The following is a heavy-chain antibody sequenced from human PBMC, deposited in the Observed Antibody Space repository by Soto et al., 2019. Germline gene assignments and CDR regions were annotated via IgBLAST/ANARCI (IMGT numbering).Heavy chain of an antibody. J-gene: IGHJ4*02. CDR1: GGSISSSNW. CDR3: ARDRGWGYCSGGSCSPFDY. V-gene: IGHV4-4*02. Sequence: QVQLQESGPGLVKPSGTLSLTCAVSGGSISSSNWWSWVRQPPGKGLEGIGEIYHSGSTNYNPSLKSRVAISVDKSKNQFPLKLSSVTAADTAVYYGARDRGWGYCSGGSCSPFDYWGQGTLVTVSS. D-gene: IGHD2-15*01. CDR2: IYHSGST.